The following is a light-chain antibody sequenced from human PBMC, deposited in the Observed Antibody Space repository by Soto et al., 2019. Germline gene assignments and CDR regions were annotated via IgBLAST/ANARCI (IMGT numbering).Light chain of an antibody. J-gene: IGLJ3*02. CDR1: SSDVGGYNY. Sequence: QSVLTQPASVSGSPGQSITISCTGTSSDVGGYNYVSWYQQHPGKAPKLIIYEVSNRPSGVSNHFSGSKSGNTASLTISGLQAEDEADYYCSSYTSSSTWVFGGGTKLT. CDR2: EVS. V-gene: IGLV2-14*01. CDR3: SSYTSSSTWV.